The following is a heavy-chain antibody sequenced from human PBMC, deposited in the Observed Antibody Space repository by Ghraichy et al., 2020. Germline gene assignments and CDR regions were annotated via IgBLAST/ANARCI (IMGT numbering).Heavy chain of an antibody. CDR1: GGSVSSGSYY. Sequence: SETLSLTCTVSGGSVSSGSYYWSWIRQPPGKGLEWIGYIYYSGSTNYNPSLKSRVTISVDTSKNQFSLKLSSVTAADTAVYYCARDSGLYDQYYYYGMDVWGQGTTVTVSS. CDR3: ARDSGLYDQYYYYGMDV. CDR2: IYYSGST. D-gene: IGHD3-3*01. V-gene: IGHV4-61*01. J-gene: IGHJ6*02.